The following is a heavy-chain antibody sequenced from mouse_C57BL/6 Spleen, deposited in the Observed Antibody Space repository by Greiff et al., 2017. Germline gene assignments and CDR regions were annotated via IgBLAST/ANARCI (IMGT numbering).Heavy chain of an antibody. D-gene: IGHD1-1*01. Sequence: QVQLQQSGAELVRPGASVTLSCKASGYTFTDYEMHWVKQTPVHGLEWIGAIDPETGGTAYNQKFKGKAILTADKSSSTAYMELRSLTSEDSAVYYCTPIYYYGRGGYWGHGTTLTVSS. V-gene: IGHV1-15*01. CDR1: GYTFTDYE. CDR2: IDPETGGT. J-gene: IGHJ2*01. CDR3: TPIYYYGRGGY.